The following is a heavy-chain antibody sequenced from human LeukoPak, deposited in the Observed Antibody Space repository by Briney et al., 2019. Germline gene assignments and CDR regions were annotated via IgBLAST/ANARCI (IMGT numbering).Heavy chain of an antibody. CDR2: IKQDGSEK. CDR3: ARATYTVTTSLLYYYYMDV. V-gene: IGHV3-7*01. Sequence: PGGSLRLSCAASGFTFSSYWMSWVRQAPGKGLEWVANIKQDGSEKYYVDSVKGRFTISRDNAKNSLYLQMNSLRAEDTAVYYCARATYTVTTSLLYYYYMDVWGKGTTVTVSS. D-gene: IGHD4-11*01. J-gene: IGHJ6*03. CDR1: GFTFSSYW.